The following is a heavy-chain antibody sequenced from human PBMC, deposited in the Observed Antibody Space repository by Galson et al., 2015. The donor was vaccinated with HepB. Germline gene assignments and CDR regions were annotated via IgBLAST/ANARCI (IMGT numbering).Heavy chain of an antibody. Sequence: SLRLSCAASGFTFSSYSMNWVRQAPGKGPEWVSSISSSSSYIYYADSVKGRFTISRDNAKNSLYLQMNSLRAEDTAVYYCARDEGSGWHYYYYGMDVWGQGTTVTVSS. CDR3: ARDEGSGWHYYYYGMDV. V-gene: IGHV3-21*01. J-gene: IGHJ6*02. CDR1: GFTFSSYS. D-gene: IGHD6-19*01. CDR2: ISSSSSYI.